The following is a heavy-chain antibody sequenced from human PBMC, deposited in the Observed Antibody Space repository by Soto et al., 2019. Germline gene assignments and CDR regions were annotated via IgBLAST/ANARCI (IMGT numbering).Heavy chain of an antibody. CDR2: INHSGST. V-gene: IGHV4-34*01. CDR1: GGSFSGYY. CDR3: ARETVLRFLEWPRSGYYYYYMDV. J-gene: IGHJ6*03. Sequence: QVQLQQWGAGLLKPSETLSLTCAVYGGSFSGYYWSWIRQPPGKGLEWIGEINHSGSTNYNPSLKSRVTISVDTSKNQFSLKLSSVTAADTAVYYCARETVLRFLEWPRSGYYYYYMDVWGKGTTVTVSS. D-gene: IGHD3-3*01.